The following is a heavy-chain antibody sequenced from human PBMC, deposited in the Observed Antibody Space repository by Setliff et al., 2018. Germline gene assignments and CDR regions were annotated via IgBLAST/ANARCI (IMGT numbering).Heavy chain of an antibody. D-gene: IGHD3-22*01. CDR2: IIPVFRTT. V-gene: IGHV1-69*13. CDR1: GGTFSSHT. CDR3: ARVPLVSGYYYGPYYYYYMDV. J-gene: IGHJ6*03. Sequence: SVKVSCKASGGTFSSHTINWVRQAPGQGLEWVGGIIPVFRTTNYAQKFQGRVTITADESTSTVNMELSSLRSEDTAVYYCARVPLVSGYYYGPYYYYYMDVWGKGTTVTVSS.